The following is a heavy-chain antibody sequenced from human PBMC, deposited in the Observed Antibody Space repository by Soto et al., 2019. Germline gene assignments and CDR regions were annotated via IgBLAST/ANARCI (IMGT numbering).Heavy chain of an antibody. CDR1: GFTISSNY. J-gene: IGHJ4*02. Sequence: GGSLRLSCAASGFTISSNYMSWVRQTPGKGLEWVSVIYSGGSTYYADSVKGRFTISRHNSKNTLYLLMNSLRAEDTAVYYCARDFRPPYGVRYFDYWGQGTLVTVSS. CDR3: ARDFRPPYGVRYFDY. CDR2: IYSGGST. V-gene: IGHV3-53*04. D-gene: IGHD4-17*01.